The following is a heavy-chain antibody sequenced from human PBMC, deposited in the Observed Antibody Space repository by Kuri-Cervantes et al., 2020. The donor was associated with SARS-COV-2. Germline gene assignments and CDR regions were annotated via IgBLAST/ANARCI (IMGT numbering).Heavy chain of an antibody. Sequence: GESLKISCAASGFTFSSYAMSWVRQAPGKGLEWVSAISGSGGSTYYADSVKGRFTISRDNSKNTLYLQMNSLRAEDTAVYYCANTPLVDAFDIGGQGTMVTVSS. V-gene: IGHV3-23*01. CDR2: ISGSGGST. CDR3: ANTPLVDAFDI. CDR1: GFTFSSYA. D-gene: IGHD2-8*02. J-gene: IGHJ3*02.